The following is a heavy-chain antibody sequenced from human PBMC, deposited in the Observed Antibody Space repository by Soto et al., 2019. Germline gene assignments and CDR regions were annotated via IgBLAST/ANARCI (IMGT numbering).Heavy chain of an antibody. J-gene: IGHJ4*02. CDR2: IYWDDDK. CDR1: GFSLSTSGVG. Sequence: QITLKESGPTLVKPTQTLTLTCTFSGFSLSTSGVGVGWIRQPPGKALEWLALIYWDDDKRYSPSLKSRLTITNDTSKNQVVLTMTNMDPVDTATYYCAHSQIAAAGEYYFDYWGQGTLVTVSS. CDR3: AHSQIAAAGEYYFDY. D-gene: IGHD6-13*01. V-gene: IGHV2-5*02.